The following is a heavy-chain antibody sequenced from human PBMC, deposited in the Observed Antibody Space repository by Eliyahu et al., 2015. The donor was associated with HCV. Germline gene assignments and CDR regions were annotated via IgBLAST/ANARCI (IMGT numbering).Heavy chain of an antibody. D-gene: IGHD4-23*01. V-gene: IGHV1-46*01. CDR3: ARADGGPKTGHYYYYGMDV. CDR1: GYTFTSYY. CDR2: XNPSGGST. J-gene: IGHJ6*02. Sequence: QVQLVQSGAEVKKPGASVKXSCKASGYTFTSYYMHWVRQAPGQGREGXGIXNPSGGSTSYAQKFQGRVTMTRDTSTSTVYMELSSLRSEDTAVYYCARADGGPKTGHYYYYGMDVWGQGTTVTVSS.